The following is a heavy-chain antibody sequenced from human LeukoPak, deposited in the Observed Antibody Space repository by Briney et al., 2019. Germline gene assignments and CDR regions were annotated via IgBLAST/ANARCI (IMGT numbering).Heavy chain of an antibody. CDR2: INPNSGGT. D-gene: IGHD3-3*01. Sequence: ASVKVSCKASGYTFTGYYMHRVRQAPGQGLEWMGRINPNSGGTNYAQKFQGRVTMTRDTSISTAYMELSRLRSDDTAVYYCARGGRVFWSGYFYYFDYWGQGTLVTVSS. CDR3: ARGGRVFWSGYFYYFDY. CDR1: GYTFTGYY. J-gene: IGHJ4*02. V-gene: IGHV1-2*06.